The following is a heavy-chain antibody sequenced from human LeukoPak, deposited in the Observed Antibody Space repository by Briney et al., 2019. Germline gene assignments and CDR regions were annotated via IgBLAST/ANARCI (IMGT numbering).Heavy chain of an antibody. CDR3: ARARSGGYAFDI. D-gene: IGHD3-10*01. J-gene: IGHJ3*02. CDR1: GGSISSGGYS. Sequence: SGTLSLTCAVSGGSISSGGYSWSWIRQPPGKGLEWIGYIYHSGSTYYNPSLKSRVTISVDRSKNQFSLKLSSVTAADTAVYYCARARSGGYAFDIWGQGTMVTVSS. CDR2: IYHSGST. V-gene: IGHV4-30-2*01.